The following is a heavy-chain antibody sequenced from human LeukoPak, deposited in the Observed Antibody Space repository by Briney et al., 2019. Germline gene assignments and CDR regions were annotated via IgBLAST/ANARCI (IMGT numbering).Heavy chain of an antibody. Sequence: AASVKVSCTASGYTFTSYDINWVRQAIGQGLEWMGWMTPNSGYTGYAQKFQGRVTITRNTSITTAYMELSSLRFEDTAVYYCARGRDGYNFGYFDLWGRGTLVTVSS. V-gene: IGHV1-8*03. CDR2: MTPNSGYT. J-gene: IGHJ2*01. CDR1: GYTFTSYD. D-gene: IGHD5-24*01. CDR3: ARGRDGYNFGYFDL.